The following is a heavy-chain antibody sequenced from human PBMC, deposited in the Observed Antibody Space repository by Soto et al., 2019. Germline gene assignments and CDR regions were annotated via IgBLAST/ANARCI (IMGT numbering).Heavy chain of an antibody. CDR3: TTDRGYLTFDY. J-gene: IGHJ4*02. CDR2: IKEDGTAK. V-gene: IGHV3-7*01. Sequence: PGGSLRLSCASSGFPFSSYAMSWVRQAPGKGLEWVANIKEDGTAKYYLDSVKGRFTVSRDNAKNSLYLQMNSLRAEDTAMYYCTTDRGYLTFDYWGQGTLVTVSS. CDR1: GFPFSSYA. D-gene: IGHD3-22*01.